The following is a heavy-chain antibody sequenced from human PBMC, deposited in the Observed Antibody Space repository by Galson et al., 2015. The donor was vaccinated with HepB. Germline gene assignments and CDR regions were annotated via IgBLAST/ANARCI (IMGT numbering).Heavy chain of an antibody. CDR2: INWIVGDT. J-gene: IGHJ4*02. Sequence: YLRFSCAATGFIFDDYDMSWVRQVPGKGLEWVYGINWIVGDTDYADSVKGRFTISRDNAGNSLYLQMNSLRAEDTALYYCARDETTMARGVIHKWYSGYWGQGILVTVSS. CDR1: GFIFDDYD. V-gene: IGHV3-20*04. D-gene: IGHD3-10*01. CDR3: ARDETTMARGVIHKWYSGY.